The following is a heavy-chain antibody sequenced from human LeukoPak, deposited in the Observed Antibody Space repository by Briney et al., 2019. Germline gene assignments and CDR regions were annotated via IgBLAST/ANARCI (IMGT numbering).Heavy chain of an antibody. CDR3: AKAYYYDSSGYLDY. J-gene: IGHJ4*02. Sequence: GGSLRLPCAASGFTFDDYAMHWVRQAPGKGLEWVSGISWNSGSIGYADSVKGRFTISRDNAKNSLYLQMNSLRAEDTALYYCAKAYYYDSSGYLDYWGQGTLVTVSS. D-gene: IGHD3-22*01. CDR2: ISWNSGSI. CDR1: GFTFDDYA. V-gene: IGHV3-9*01.